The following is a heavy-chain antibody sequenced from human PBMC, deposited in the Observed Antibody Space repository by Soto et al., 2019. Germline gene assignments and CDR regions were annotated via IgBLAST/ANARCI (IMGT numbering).Heavy chain of an antibody. J-gene: IGHJ4*02. CDR1: GFTFNDYY. CDR3: AREVRTSGWFRRLDS. V-gene: IGHV3-11*01. Sequence: GGSLRLSCAVSGFTFNDYYMSWIRQAPGKVLEWISYISGGGSTTYHADSVRGRFTISRDNAKNSLFLQMNSLRAEDTAVYYCAREVRTSGWFRRLDSWGQGILVTVSS. D-gene: IGHD6-19*01. CDR2: ISGGGSTT.